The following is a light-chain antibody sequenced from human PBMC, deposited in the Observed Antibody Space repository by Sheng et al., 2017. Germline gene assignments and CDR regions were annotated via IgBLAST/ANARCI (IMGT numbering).Light chain of an antibody. CDR3: QKYDSAPWT. J-gene: IGKJ1*01. CDR1: QGIRNY. Sequence: DFQMTQSPSSLSASVGDRVIITCRASQGIRNYLAWYQQRPGKVPRLLIYGASTLQSGVPSRFSGSGSGTDFTLTISSLQPEDVATYYCQKYDSAPWTFGQGTKVEIK. CDR2: GAS. V-gene: IGKV1-27*01.